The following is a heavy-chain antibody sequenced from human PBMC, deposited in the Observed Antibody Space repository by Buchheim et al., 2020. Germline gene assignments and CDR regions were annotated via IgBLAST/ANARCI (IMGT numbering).Heavy chain of an antibody. CDR1: GFTFSSYA. J-gene: IGHJ4*02. Sequence: QVQLVESGGGVVQPGRSLRLSCVASGFTFSSYAMHWVRQAPGKGLEWVAVISYDGSNKYYADSVKGRFTISRDNSKNTLYLQMNSLRAEDTAVYYCARGVVVAATPGGYWGQGTL. CDR2: ISYDGSNK. CDR3: ARGVVVAATPGGY. V-gene: IGHV3-30-3*01. D-gene: IGHD2-15*01.